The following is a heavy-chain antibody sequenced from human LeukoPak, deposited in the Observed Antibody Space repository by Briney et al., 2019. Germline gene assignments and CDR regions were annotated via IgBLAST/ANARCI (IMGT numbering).Heavy chain of an antibody. J-gene: IGHJ4*02. Sequence: PGGSLRLSCAASGFTFSSYGMHWVRQAPGKGLEWVAFIRYDGSNKYYADSVKGRFTISGDNSKTTLYLQMNSLRAEDTAVYYCAKGVLSTVTMYYFDYWGQGTLVTVSS. CDR2: IRYDGSNK. CDR3: AKGVLSTVTMYYFDY. V-gene: IGHV3-30*02. CDR1: GFTFSSYG. D-gene: IGHD4-17*01.